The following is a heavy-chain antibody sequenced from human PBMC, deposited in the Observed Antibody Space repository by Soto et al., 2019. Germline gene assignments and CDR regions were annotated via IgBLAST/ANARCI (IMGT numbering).Heavy chain of an antibody. D-gene: IGHD6-13*01. CDR1: GFTFSSYA. J-gene: IGHJ2*01. CDR3: AKDPVAAVGGYWYFDL. CDR2: ISGSGGST. Sequence: EVQLLESGGGLVQPGGSLRLSCAASGFTFSSYAMSWVRQAPGKGLEWGSAISGSGGSTYYADSVKGRFTISRDNSKNTLYLQMKSLRAEDTAVYYCAKDPVAAVGGYWYFDLWGRGTLVTVSS. V-gene: IGHV3-23*01.